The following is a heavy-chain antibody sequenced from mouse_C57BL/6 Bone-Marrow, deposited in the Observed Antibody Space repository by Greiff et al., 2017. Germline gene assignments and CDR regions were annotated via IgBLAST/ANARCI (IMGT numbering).Heavy chain of an antibody. CDR1: GYTFTSYW. J-gene: IGHJ3*01. V-gene: IGHV1-64*01. Sequence: QVQLQQPGAELVKPGASVKLSCKASGYTFTSYWMHWVKQRPGQGLEWIGMIHPNSGTTNYNEKFKSKATLTVDKSSSTSYMQLSSLTSEAAAVYYCTTFAWFAYWGQGTLVTVSA. CDR3: TTFAWFAY. CDR2: IHPNSGTT.